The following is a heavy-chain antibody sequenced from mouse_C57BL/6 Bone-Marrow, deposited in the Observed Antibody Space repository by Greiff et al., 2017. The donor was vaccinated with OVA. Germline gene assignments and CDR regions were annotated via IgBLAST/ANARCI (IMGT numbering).Heavy chain of an antibody. Sequence: QVQLQQPGAELVKPGASVKLSCKASGYTFTSYWMQWVKQRPGQGLEWIGEIDPSDSYTNYNQKFKGKATLTVDTSSSTAYMQLSSLTSEDSAVCYCASSYDYDGGFAYWGQGTLVTVSA. CDR3: ASSYDYDGGFAY. V-gene: IGHV1-50*01. CDR1: GYTFTSYW. CDR2: IDPSDSYT. J-gene: IGHJ3*01. D-gene: IGHD2-4*01.